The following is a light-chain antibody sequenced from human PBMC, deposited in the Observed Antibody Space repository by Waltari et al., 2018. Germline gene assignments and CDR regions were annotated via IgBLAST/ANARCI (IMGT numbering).Light chain of an antibody. CDR1: QGIISW. Sequence: EIQMTQSPSSVSVSVGERVTITCRSSQGIISWLAWYQQKSGKSPKLLIYVASSLQSGVPSRFSGSGSGTDFTLTISSLQPEDFATFYCQQANSFPLTFGGGTKVEIK. CDR2: VAS. CDR3: QQANSFPLT. J-gene: IGKJ4*01. V-gene: IGKV1-12*01.